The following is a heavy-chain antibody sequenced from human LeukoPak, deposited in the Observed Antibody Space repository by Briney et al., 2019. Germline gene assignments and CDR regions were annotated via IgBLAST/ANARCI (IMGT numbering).Heavy chain of an antibody. CDR3: ARGYSYGVHFDY. V-gene: IGHV3-74*01. D-gene: IGHD5-18*01. Sequence: PGGSLRLSCAASGFTFSTSWMYWVRQAPGKGLVWVSHINGDGSTSKYADSVKGRFTISRDNAKNSLYLQMNSLRAEDTAVYYCARGYSYGVHFDYWGQGTLVTVSS. CDR1: GFTFSTSW. J-gene: IGHJ4*02. CDR2: INGDGSTS.